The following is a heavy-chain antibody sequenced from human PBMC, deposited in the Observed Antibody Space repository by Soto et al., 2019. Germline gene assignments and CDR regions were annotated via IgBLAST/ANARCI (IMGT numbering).Heavy chain of an antibody. CDR2: IHHIGNT. V-gene: IGHV4-4*02. CDR1: GASISSTHW. CDR3: ARGELHDHGVYFDY. D-gene: IGHD4-17*01. Sequence: QVQLQESGPGLAKPSGTLSLTCGVSGASISSTHWWTWVRQAPGKGLEWIGEIHHIGNTNYNPSLETXVXVSVDTPRNHFSLSLTSVTAADTATYYCARGELHDHGVYFDYWGQGTLVTVSS. J-gene: IGHJ4*02.